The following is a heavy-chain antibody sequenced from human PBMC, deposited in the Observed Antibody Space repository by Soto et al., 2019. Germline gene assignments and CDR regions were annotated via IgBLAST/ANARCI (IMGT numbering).Heavy chain of an antibody. CDR3: ARIIGYCRNNDCSWTFDI. D-gene: IGHD2-15*01. V-gene: IGHV5-51*01. J-gene: IGHJ3*02. CDR1: GYSFISYW. CDR2: FYPGDSTS. Sequence: HGESLKISCKTSGYSFISYWVAWVRQLPGKGLEWMGTFYPGDSTSTYSPSFQGRVTISVDKSISTAYLQLSSLKASDTAMYYCARIIGYCRNNDCSWTFDIWGQGTMVTVSS.